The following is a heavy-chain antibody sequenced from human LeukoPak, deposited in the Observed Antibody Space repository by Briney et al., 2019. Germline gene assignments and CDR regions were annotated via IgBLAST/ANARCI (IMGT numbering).Heavy chain of an antibody. V-gene: IGHV4-59*01. CDR2: IYYTGQT. CDR1: GDSISNYY. CDR3: ARGGGDYNGSGDWFDP. Sequence: SETLSLTCTVSGDSISNYYWTWIRQPPGKGLEWIGYIYYTGQTNYNPSLESRVTISVDTSRGHFSLRLTSVTAADTAIYYCARGGGDYNGSGDWFDPWGQGTLVTVSS. D-gene: IGHD3-10*01. J-gene: IGHJ5*02.